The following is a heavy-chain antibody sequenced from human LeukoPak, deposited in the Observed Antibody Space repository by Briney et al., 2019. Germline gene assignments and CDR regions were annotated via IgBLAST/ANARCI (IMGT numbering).Heavy chain of an antibody. D-gene: IGHD3-16*01. CDR1: GFTFSSYG. Sequence: GGSLRLSCVASGFTFSSYGIHWVRQAPGKGLEWVAVISYDGSNKYYADSVKGRFTISRDNSKNTLYLQMNSLRAEDTAVYYCAKDLGGGPIDYWGQGTLVTVSS. J-gene: IGHJ4*02. CDR2: ISYDGSNK. CDR3: AKDLGGGPIDY. V-gene: IGHV3-30*18.